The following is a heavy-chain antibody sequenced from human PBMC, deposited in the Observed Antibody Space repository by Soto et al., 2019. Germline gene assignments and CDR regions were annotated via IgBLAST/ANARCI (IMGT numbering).Heavy chain of an antibody. V-gene: IGHV3-30*18. CDR2: MSYDGNNQ. Sequence: QAQLVESRGGVVQPGTSLRLSCAASGFALRSDDMHWVRQAPGKGLEWVAVMSYDGNNQYYGDSVRGRFTVSRDESKNTLYLQMNLLPSEDTAVYYCAKGALYASSSRSDCWGQGTLVIVSS. D-gene: IGHD6-6*01. CDR3: AKGALYASSSRSDC. CDR1: GFALRSDD. J-gene: IGHJ4*02.